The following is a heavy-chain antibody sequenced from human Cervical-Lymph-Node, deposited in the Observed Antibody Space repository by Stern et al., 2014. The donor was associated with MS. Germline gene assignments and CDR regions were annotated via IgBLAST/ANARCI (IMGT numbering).Heavy chain of an antibody. Sequence: QVQLQESGPGLVKPSETLSLTCTVSGGSMSNYYWSWIRQPPGKGLEWIGYIYYGGSTDYNPSLKSRVTISVDMSKNQFSLKVTSVIAADTAVYYCASNGRHDPTSGWYRDAFDIWGQGTMVTVSS. CDR1: GGSMSNYY. J-gene: IGHJ3*02. D-gene: IGHD6-19*01. CDR3: ASNGRHDPTSGWYRDAFDI. CDR2: IYYGGST. V-gene: IGHV4-59*01.